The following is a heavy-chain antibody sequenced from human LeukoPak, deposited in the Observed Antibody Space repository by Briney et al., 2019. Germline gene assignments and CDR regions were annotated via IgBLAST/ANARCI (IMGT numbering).Heavy chain of an antibody. CDR1: GDSITSGYY. CDR2: IFHSGST. D-gene: IGHD5-18*01. V-gene: IGHV4-38-2*01. J-gene: IGHJ5*02. Sequence: SETLSLTCAVAGDSITSGYYWAWIRQPPGKGLEWIGSIFHSGSTYRNPSLRSRLTISLNTSKNQISLILSSMTAADTAVYYCARSSSVDTALVGVHWFDPWGQGTLVTASS. CDR3: ARSSSVDTALVGVHWFDP.